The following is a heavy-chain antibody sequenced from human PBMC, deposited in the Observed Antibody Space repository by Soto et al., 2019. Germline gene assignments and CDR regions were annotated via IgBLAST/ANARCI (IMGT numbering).Heavy chain of an antibody. CDR2: MNMDGSRT. D-gene: IGHD2-21*01. J-gene: IGHJ4*02. V-gene: IGHV3-74*01. CDR1: GFTFSIYW. CDR3: VRGDGDRYDGHGYLGRH. Sequence: EVQLVESGGGLVQPGGSLRLSCAASGFTFSIYWMHWVRQAPGKGLVWVSRMNMDGSRTSYADFAKGRFTISRDDAKSTVYLQMSYLRAEDTAVYYCVRGDGDRYDGHGYLGRHWGQGTLVTVSS.